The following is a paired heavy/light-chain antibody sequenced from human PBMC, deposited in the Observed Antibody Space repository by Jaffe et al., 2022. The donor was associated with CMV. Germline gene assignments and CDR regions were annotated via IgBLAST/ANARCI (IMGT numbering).Heavy chain of an antibody. D-gene: IGHD3-10*01. Sequence: EVQLVESGGGLVQPGGSLRLSCAASGFTFSDHHMDWVRQAPGKGLEWVGRIQNKANSYTTDYATSVRGRFTISRDDSEKSLYLQMNSLRTEDTAVYSCATLIGDYWGQGALVTVSS. J-gene: IGHJ4*02. V-gene: IGHV3-72*01. CDR1: GFTFSDHH. CDR3: ATLIGDY. CDR2: IQNKANSYTT.
Light chain of an antibody. J-gene: IGKJ1*01. CDR2: DAS. Sequence: DIQMTQSPSAMSASVGDRVTITCRASQGISNKLAWLQQRPGKVPKRLIYDASNLESGVPSRFSASGSGTEFTLTISSLQPEDFATYYCLQHNNYPRTFGQGTKVEIK. CDR3: LQHNNYPRT. CDR1: QGISNK. V-gene: IGKV1-17*03.